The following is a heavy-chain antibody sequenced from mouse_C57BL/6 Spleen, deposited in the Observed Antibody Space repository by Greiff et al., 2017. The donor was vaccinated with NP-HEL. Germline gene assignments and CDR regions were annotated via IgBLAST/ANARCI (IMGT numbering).Heavy chain of an antibody. D-gene: IGHD2-12*01. CDR3: ARDYSPFDY. CDR2: INPNNGGT. Sequence: EVQLQQSGPELVKPGASVKISCKASGYTFTDYYMNWVKQSHGKSLEWIGDINPNNGGTSYNQKFKGKATLTVDKSPSTAYMELRSLTSEDSAVYYCARDYSPFDYWGQGTTLTVSS. CDR1: GYTFTDYY. V-gene: IGHV1-26*01. J-gene: IGHJ2*01.